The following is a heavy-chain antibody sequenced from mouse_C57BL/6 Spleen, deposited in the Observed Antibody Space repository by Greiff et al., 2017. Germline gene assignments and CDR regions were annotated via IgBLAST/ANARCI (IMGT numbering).Heavy chain of an antibody. D-gene: IGHD2-5*01. CDR2: IRSKSNNYAT. V-gene: IGHV10-1*01. J-gene: IGHJ1*03. CDR1: GFSFNTYA. Sequence: EVQLVESGGGLVQPKGSLKLSCAASGFSFNTYAMNWVRQAPGKGLEWVARIRSKSNNYATYYADSVKDRFTISRDDPESMLYLQMNNLKTEDTAMYYCVRHAYYSNYGGYFDVWGTGTTVTVSS. CDR3: VRHAYYSNYGGYFDV.